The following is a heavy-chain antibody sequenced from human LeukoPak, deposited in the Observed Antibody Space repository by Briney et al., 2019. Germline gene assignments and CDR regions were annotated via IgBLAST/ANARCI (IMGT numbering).Heavy chain of an antibody. J-gene: IGHJ2*01. CDR3: ARARVRSYSYDSSGFYTSDWHFDL. V-gene: IGHV4-59*01. D-gene: IGHD3-22*01. Sequence: SETLSLTCTVSGDSISSYYWSWIRQPLGKGLEWIGYIYPSGSTKYNPSLKSRVTISVDTSKNQFSLKLSSVTAADTAVYYCARARVRSYSYDSSGFYTSDWHFDLWGRGALVTVSS. CDR1: GDSISSYY. CDR2: IYPSGST.